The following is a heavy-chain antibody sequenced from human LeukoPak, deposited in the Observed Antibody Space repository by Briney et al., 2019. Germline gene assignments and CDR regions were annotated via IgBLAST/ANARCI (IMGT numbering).Heavy chain of an antibody. J-gene: IGHJ6*04. CDR2: ISYDGSNK. CDR1: GFTFSSYG. CDR3: AKGASYSSRLHVMDV. D-gene: IGHD6-13*01. V-gene: IGHV3-30*18. Sequence: PGGSLRLSCAASGFTFSSYGMHWVRQAPGKGLEWVAVISYDGSNKYYADSVKGRFTISRDNSKNTLYLQMNSLRAEDTAVYYCAKGASYSSRLHVMDVWGEGTTVTVSS.